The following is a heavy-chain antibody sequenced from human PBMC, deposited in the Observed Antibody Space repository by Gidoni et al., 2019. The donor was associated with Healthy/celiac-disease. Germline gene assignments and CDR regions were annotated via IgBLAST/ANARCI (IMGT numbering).Heavy chain of an antibody. D-gene: IGHD5-12*01. Sequence: EVQLVVSGGGLVKPGRSLRLSCAASGLTFSSYSMNWVGQAPGKGLEWVLSISSSSIYIYYADSVKGRFTISRDNAKNALYLQMNSLRAEDTAVYYCARDLSGYEGHYFDYWGQGTLVTVSS. CDR2: ISSSSIYI. CDR1: GLTFSSYS. J-gene: IGHJ4*02. CDR3: ARDLSGYEGHYFDY. V-gene: IGHV3-21*01.